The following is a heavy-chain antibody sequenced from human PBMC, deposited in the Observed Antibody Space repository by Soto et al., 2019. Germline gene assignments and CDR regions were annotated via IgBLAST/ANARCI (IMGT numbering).Heavy chain of an antibody. J-gene: IGHJ4*02. CDR3: ARVDSSGSYFDS. D-gene: IGHD3-22*01. Sequence: RILKPTGKGLEWIGYIYYSGSMNYNPSLKSRVTLSADTSKNQFSLNLSSVTAADTAMYYCARVDSSGSYFDSWGEGTLVTVSS. CDR2: IYYSGSM. V-gene: IGHV4-59*01.